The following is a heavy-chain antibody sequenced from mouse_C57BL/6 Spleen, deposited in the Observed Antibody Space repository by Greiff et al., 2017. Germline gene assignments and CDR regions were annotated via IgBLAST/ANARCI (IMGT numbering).Heavy chain of an antibody. V-gene: IGHV3-6*01. CDR3: ARYSWYFDV. Sequence: DVKLQESGPGLVKPSQSLSLTCSVTGYSITSGYYWNWIRQFPGNKLEWMGYISYDGSNNYNPSLKNRISITRDTSKNQFFLKLNSVTTEDTATYYCARYSWYFDVWGTGTTVTVSS. CDR2: ISYDGSN. J-gene: IGHJ1*03. CDR1: GYSITSGYY.